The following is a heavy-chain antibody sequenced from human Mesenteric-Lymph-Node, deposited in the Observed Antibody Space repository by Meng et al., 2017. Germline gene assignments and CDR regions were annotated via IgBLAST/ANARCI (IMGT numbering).Heavy chain of an antibody. Sequence: QVQRQEAGPGLVKPSGTLSLNGAVSGGSSSSSNWWSWVRQPPGKGLEWIGEIYHSGSTNYNPSLKSRVTISVDKSKNQFSLKLSSVTAADTAVYYCARLGATYGDADYWGQGTLVTVSS. CDR3: ARLGATYGDADY. V-gene: IGHV4-4*02. CDR2: IYHSGST. CDR1: GGSSSSSNW. J-gene: IGHJ4*02. D-gene: IGHD1-26*01.